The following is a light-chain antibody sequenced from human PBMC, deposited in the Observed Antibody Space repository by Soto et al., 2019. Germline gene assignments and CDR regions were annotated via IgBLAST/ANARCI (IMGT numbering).Light chain of an antibody. CDR3: GAWDTSLNGGL. CDR2: ENN. J-gene: IGLJ2*01. V-gene: IGLV1-51*02. Sequence: QSVLTQSPSVSAAPGQDVTISCSGSTSNIGLNDVAWYQQLPGTAPKLLLYENNKRPSGIPDRFSGSKSGTSATLGITGLQTGDEADYYCGAWDTSLNGGLFGGGTKVTVL. CDR1: TSNIGLND.